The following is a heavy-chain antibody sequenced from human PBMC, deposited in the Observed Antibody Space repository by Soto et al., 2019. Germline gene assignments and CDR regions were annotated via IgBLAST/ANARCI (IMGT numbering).Heavy chain of an antibody. V-gene: IGHV1-46*03. CDR2: INPSGGST. CDR1: GYTFTSYY. J-gene: IGHJ3*02. CDR3: ASNLGSSGPNDAFDI. D-gene: IGHD6-19*01. Sequence: GASVKVSCKASGYTFTSYYMHWVRQAPGQGLEWMGIINPSGGSTSYAQKFQGRVTMTRDTSTSTVYMELSSLRSEDTAVYYCASNLGSSGPNDAFDIWGQGTMVTVSS.